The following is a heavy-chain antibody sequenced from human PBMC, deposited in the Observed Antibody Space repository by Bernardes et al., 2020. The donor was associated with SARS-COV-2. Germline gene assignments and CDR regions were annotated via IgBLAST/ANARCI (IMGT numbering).Heavy chain of an antibody. CDR1: GGSVSIGSDY. CDR3: ARIKVYYDSNGQPAYYFDY. CDR2: IYTSGST. V-gene: IGHV4-61*02. Sequence: SETLSLTCTVSGGSVSIGSDYWNWVRQPAGKGLEWIGRIYTSGSTKYNPSLNSRVTISIDTSMNQFSLKLSSVTAADTAVYYCARIKVYYDSNGQPAYYFDYWGQGTLVTFSS. J-gene: IGHJ4*02. D-gene: IGHD3-22*01.